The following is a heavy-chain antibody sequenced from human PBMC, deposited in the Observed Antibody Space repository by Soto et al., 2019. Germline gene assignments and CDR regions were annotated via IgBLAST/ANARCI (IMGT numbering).Heavy chain of an antibody. Sequence: SETLSLTCIVSGGSITRRSSYWAWIRQPPGKGLEWLGSVHYSGNTYYNPSLKSRLTISVDKSKNQFSLNLSSATAADTAVYYCARQDRVVAEGRWFDPWGQGTLVTVSS. CDR1: GGSITRRSSY. CDR3: ARQDRVVAEGRWFDP. CDR2: VHYSGNT. D-gene: IGHD2-15*01. J-gene: IGHJ5*02. V-gene: IGHV4-39*07.